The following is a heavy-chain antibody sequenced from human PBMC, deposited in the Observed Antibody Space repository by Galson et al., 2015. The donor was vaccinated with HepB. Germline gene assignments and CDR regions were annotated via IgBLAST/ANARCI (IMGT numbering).Heavy chain of an antibody. D-gene: IGHD3-3*01. Sequence: SLRLSCAASGFIFGSYGMNWVRQAPGKGLEWVSSISGSSTYYADSVKGRFTISGDNSKNTLYLQMNDLRAEDTAMYYCTGVRSENTIFGVLVSSSWDPIEYLGQGTLVAVAS. J-gene: IGHJ4*02. CDR2: ISGSST. CDR3: TGVRSENTIFGVLVSSSWDPIEY. CDR1: GFIFGSYG. V-gene: IGHV3-23*01.